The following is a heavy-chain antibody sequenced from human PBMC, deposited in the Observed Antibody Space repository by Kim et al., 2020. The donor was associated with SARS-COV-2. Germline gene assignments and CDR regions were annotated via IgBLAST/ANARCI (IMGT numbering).Heavy chain of an antibody. Sequence: ASVKVSCKASGYTFTGYYIHWVRQAPGQGLEWMGRINPNTGGTNYAQKFQGRVTMTRDTTSNTAYMELSSLRSDDTAQYFCVREEDREEGARYFDSWGRG. J-gene: IGHJ4*02. D-gene: IGHD2-15*01. CDR3: VREEDREEGARYFDS. V-gene: IGHV1-2*06. CDR1: GYTFTGYY. CDR2: INPNTGGT.